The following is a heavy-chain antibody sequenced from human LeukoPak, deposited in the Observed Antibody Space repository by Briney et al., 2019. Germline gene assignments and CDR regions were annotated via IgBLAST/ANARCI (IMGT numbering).Heavy chain of an antibody. D-gene: IGHD4-11*01. Sequence: PSETLSLTCTVSGGSISSYYWSWLRQPPGKGLEWIGYIYYSGSTNYNPSLKSRVTISVDTSKNQFSLKLSSVTAADTAVYYCARYSNYVRYYFDYWGQGTLVTVSS. V-gene: IGHV4-59*08. CDR3: ARYSNYVRYYFDY. J-gene: IGHJ4*02. CDR2: IYYSGST. CDR1: GGSISSYY.